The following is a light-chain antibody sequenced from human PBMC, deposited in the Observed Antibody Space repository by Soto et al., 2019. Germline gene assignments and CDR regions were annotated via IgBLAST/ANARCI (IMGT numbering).Light chain of an antibody. CDR1: QIVSSTY. CDR3: QQYDVTPPNT. V-gene: IGKV3-20*01. J-gene: IGKJ4*01. CDR2: GAS. Sequence: EIVLTQSPGTLSLSPGERATLSCRASQIVSSTYLAWFQQKAGQAPRLLIYGASTRATGTPDRFSGSGSGTDFTLTISGLEPEDFALYYCQQYDVTPPNTFGGGTKVDIK.